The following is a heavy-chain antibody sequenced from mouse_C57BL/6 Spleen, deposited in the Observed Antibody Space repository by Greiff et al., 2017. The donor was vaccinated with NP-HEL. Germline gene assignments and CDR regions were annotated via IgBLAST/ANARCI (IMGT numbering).Heavy chain of an antibody. J-gene: IGHJ2*01. CDR3: TRDGPHFDY. V-gene: IGHV5-9-1*02. CDR2: ISSGGDYL. CDR1: GFTFSSYA. Sequence: EVQLQESGEGLVKPGGSLKLSCAASGFTFSSYAMSWVRQTPEKRLEWVAYISSGGDYLYYADTVKGRFTISRDNARNTLYLQMSSLKSEDTAMYYCTRDGPHFDYWGQGTTLTVSS. D-gene: IGHD2-3*01.